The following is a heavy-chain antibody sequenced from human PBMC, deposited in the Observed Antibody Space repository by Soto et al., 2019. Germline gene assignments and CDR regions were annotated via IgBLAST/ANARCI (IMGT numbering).Heavy chain of an antibody. Sequence: GESLKISCKGSGYSFATYYIGWVRQMPGKGLEWMGIIYSRDSDTKYSPSYQGQVTISADKSISTAYLQWSSLKASDTAMYYCATSYGDSYFDHWGQGTLVTVSS. V-gene: IGHV5-51*01. J-gene: IGHJ4*02. CDR1: GYSFATYY. CDR3: ATSYGDSYFDH. D-gene: IGHD4-17*01. CDR2: IYSRDSDT.